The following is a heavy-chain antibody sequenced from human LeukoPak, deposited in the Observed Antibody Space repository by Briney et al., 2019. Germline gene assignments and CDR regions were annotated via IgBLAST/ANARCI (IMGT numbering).Heavy chain of an antibody. V-gene: IGHV3-74*01. CDR3: VRDFRSADY. J-gene: IGHJ4*02. CDR2: ICPGGTIT. CDR1: GFTFSNYC. Sequence: GGSLRLSCTASGFTFSNYCIHWVRQTPGKGLIWVSRICPGGTITNYADSVKGRFTISRDDAKNMMFLQMNSLRADDTAVYYCVRDFRSADYWGQGILVTVSS.